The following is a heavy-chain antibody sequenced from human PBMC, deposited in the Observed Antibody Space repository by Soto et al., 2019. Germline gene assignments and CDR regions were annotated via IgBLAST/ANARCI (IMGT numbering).Heavy chain of an antibody. CDR1: GYTFTSYG. CDR2: ISAYNGNT. CDR3: ARDRETLGIAVAGTTCSLSSYYYYGMDV. V-gene: IGHV1-18*01. Sequence: QVQLVQSGAEVKKPGASVKVSCKASGYTFTSYGISWVRQAPGQGLEWMGWISAYNGNTNYAQKLQGRVTMTTDTSTSTAYMELRSLRSDDTAVYYCARDRETLGIAVAGTTCSLSSYYYYGMDVWGQGTTVTVSS. D-gene: IGHD6-19*01. J-gene: IGHJ6*02.